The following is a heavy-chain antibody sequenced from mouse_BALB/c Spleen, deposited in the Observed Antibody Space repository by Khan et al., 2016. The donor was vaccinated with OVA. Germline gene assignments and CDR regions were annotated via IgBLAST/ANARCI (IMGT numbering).Heavy chain of an antibody. J-gene: IGHJ3*01. CDR2: IGSGDST. Sequence: EVELVESGGGLVKPGGSLKLSCAASGFTFSNYAMSWVRQSPEKRLEWVASIGSGDSTYYLDSVKGRFTISRDNARNNLYLQSSSRRSEGTALYYCARDYWFTYWGQGTLVTVSA. CDR3: ARDYWFTY. CDR1: GFTFSNYA. V-gene: IGHV5-6-5*01.